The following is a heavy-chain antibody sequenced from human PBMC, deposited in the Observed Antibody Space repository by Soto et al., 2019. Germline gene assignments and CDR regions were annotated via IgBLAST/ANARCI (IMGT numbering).Heavy chain of an antibody. CDR1: GFTFSSYG. Sequence: GGSLRLSCAASGFTFSSYGMHWVRQAPGKGLEWVAVIWYDGSNKYYADSVKGRFTISRDNSKNTLYLQMNSLRAEDTAVYYGARGLVVPAARDGYYYYGMDVWGQGTTVTVSS. J-gene: IGHJ6*02. D-gene: IGHD2-2*01. V-gene: IGHV3-33*01. CDR3: ARGLVVPAARDGYYYYGMDV. CDR2: IWYDGSNK.